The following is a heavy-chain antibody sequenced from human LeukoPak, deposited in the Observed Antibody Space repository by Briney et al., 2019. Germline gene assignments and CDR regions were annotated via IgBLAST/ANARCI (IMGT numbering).Heavy chain of an antibody. CDR1: EFTFSSYS. D-gene: IGHD3-22*01. V-gene: IGHV3-23*01. CDR2: ITGGGGST. Sequence: LAGGSLRLSCAASEFTFSSYSMSWVRQAPGKGLEWVSSITGGGGSTYFADSVKDRFTISRDNSRNTLYLQLNSLRAEDTAVYYCAKSPYYDASGYNREYYFDCWGQGTLVTVSS. J-gene: IGHJ4*02. CDR3: AKSPYYDASGYNREYYFDC.